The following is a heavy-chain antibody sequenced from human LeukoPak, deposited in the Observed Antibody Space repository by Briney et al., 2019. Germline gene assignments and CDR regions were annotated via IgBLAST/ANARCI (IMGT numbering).Heavy chain of an antibody. V-gene: IGHV3-74*01. Sequence: PGGSLRFSCAASGNYWMHWVRQAPGKGLLWVSHINSDGSWTTYADSVKGRFTISKDNAKNTVYLQMNNLRAEDTAVYYCVSFYETYWGRGTLVTVSS. J-gene: IGHJ4*02. CDR3: VSFYETY. CDR1: GNYW. D-gene: IGHD2-2*01. CDR2: INSDGSWT.